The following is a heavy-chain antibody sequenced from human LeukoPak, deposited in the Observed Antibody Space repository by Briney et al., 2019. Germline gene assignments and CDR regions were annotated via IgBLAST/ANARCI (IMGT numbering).Heavy chain of an antibody. CDR1: GFTFSSYG. CDR3: AREELGHYDSIDY. Sequence: GGSLRLSCAASGFTFSSYGMHWVRQAPGKGLEWVAVISYDGSNKYYADSVKGRFTISRDNSKNTLYLQMNSLRAEDTAVYYCAREELGHYDSIDYWGQGTLVTVSS. V-gene: IGHV3-30*03. D-gene: IGHD3-22*01. J-gene: IGHJ4*02. CDR2: ISYDGSNK.